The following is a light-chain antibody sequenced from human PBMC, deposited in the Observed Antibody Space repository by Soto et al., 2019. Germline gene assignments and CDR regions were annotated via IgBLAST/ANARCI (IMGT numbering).Light chain of an antibody. CDR1: ESISSNY. CDR2: GTF. J-gene: IGKJ3*01. V-gene: IGKV3D-20*02. Sequence: EIVLTQSPGTLSLSPGERATLSCRASESISSNYLAWYQQKPGQAPRLLIYGTFNRATGIPDRFSGSGSGTDFTLTISRLEPEDFAVYHCLQRSIGFTFGPGTKVHIK. CDR3: LQRSIGFT.